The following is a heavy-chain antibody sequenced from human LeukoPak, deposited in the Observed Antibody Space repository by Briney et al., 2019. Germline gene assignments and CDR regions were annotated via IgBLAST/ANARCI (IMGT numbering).Heavy chain of an antibody. D-gene: IGHD2-21*02. V-gene: IGHV1-2*06. J-gene: IGHJ4*02. CDR2: INPNSGDP. Sequence: GASVKVSCKTSGYTFTDSYIHWVRQAPGQGLEWMGRINPNSGDPDYPQKFQGRVTMTRDTSISTAYMELSSLGSEDTAVYYCATALAYCGGDCYSDYWGQGTLVTVSS. CDR3: ATALAYCGGDCYSDY. CDR1: GYTFTDSY.